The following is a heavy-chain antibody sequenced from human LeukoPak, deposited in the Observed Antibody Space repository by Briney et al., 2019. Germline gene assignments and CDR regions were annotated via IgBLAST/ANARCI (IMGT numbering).Heavy chain of an antibody. CDR1: GFTFSSYA. J-gene: IGHJ4*02. Sequence: GGSLRLSCAASGFTFSSYAMSWVRQAPGKELEWVSAISGSGGSTYYADPVKGRFTISRDNSKNTLYLQMNSLRAEDTAVYYCAKRLPYGVTTTPGDYWGQGTLVTVSS. V-gene: IGHV3-23*01. CDR3: AKRLPYGVTTTPGDY. D-gene: IGHD4-17*01. CDR2: ISGSGGST.